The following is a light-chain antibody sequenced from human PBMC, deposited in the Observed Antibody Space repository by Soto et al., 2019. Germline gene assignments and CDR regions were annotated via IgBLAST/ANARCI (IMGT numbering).Light chain of an antibody. V-gene: IGLV2-14*01. CDR2: DVT. Sequence: QSVLTQPASVSGSPGQSITISCTGTSSDVGGYNYVSWYQQHPGKAPKLIIYDVTNRPSGVSNRFSGSKSGNTASLTISGLQAEDEDDYYCSSYTSSSTYVFGTGTKVTVL. CDR3: SSYTSSSTYV. J-gene: IGLJ1*01. CDR1: SSDVGGYNY.